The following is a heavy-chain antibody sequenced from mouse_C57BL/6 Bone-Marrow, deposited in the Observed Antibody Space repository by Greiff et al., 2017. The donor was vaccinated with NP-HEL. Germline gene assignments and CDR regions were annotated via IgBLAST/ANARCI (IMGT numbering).Heavy chain of an antibody. V-gene: IGHV5-17*01. D-gene: IGHD2-2*01. J-gene: IGHJ1*03. Sequence: EVHLVESGGGLVKPGGSLKLSCAASGFTFSDYGMHWVRQAPEKGLEWVAYISSGSSTIYYADTVKGRFTISRDNAKNTLFLQMTSLRSEDTAMYYCARGDGYDYFDVWGTGTTVTVSS. CDR1: GFTFSDYG. CDR3: ARGDGYDYFDV. CDR2: ISSGSSTI.